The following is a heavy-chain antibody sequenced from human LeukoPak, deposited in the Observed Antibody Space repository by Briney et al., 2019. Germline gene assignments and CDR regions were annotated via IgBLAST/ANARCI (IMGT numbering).Heavy chain of an antibody. Sequence: SETLSLTCAVYGGSFCGYYWSWIRQPPGKGLEWIGEINHSGSTNYNPSLKSRVTISVDTSKNQFSLKLSSVTAADTAVYYCARALSIAARRYYGMDVWGQGTTVTVSS. CDR2: INHSGST. V-gene: IGHV4-34*01. CDR3: ARALSIAARRYYGMDV. CDR1: GGSFCGYY. J-gene: IGHJ6*02. D-gene: IGHD6-6*01.